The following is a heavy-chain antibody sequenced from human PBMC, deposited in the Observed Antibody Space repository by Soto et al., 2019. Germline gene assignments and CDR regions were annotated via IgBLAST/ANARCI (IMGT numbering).Heavy chain of an antibody. D-gene: IGHD3-10*01. J-gene: IGHJ4*02. Sequence: PSETLSLTCTVSGGSTSSSNYQWVWIRQPPGKGLEWIGEINHSGSTNYNPSLKSRVTISVDTSKNQFSLKLSSVTAADTAVYYCARAGVRGVIRDYFDYWGQGTLVTVSS. V-gene: IGHV4-39*07. CDR3: ARAGVRGVIRDYFDY. CDR1: GGSTSSSNYQ. CDR2: INHSGST.